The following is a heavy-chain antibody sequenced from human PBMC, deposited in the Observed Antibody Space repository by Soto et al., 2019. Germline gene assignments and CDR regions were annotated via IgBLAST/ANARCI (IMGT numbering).Heavy chain of an antibody. D-gene: IGHD3-22*01. CDR2: MNPNSGNT. V-gene: IGHV1-8*01. Sequence: ASVKVSCKASGYTFTSYDINWVRQATGQGLEWMGWMNPNSGNTGYAQKFQGRVTMTRNTSISTAYMELSSLRSEDTAVYYCGRVGYYYDSSGYYLSFDYWGQGTLVTVSS. CDR1: GYTFTSYD. CDR3: GRVGYYYDSSGYYLSFDY. J-gene: IGHJ4*02.